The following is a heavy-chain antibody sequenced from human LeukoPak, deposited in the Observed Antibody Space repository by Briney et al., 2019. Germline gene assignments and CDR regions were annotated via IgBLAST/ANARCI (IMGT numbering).Heavy chain of an antibody. CDR1: AGTFSSYA. J-gene: IGHJ6*02. V-gene: IGHV1-69*04. CDR3: ARGLRRIPNYGMDV. CDR2: TIPILGIA. Sequence: SVKVSCMASAGTFSSYAISWVRQAAGQGLEWMGRTIPILGIANYAQTFPGRATTTAHKPTRPAYMALSSAPSDDPAVYYCARGLRRIPNYGMDVWGQGTTVTVSS.